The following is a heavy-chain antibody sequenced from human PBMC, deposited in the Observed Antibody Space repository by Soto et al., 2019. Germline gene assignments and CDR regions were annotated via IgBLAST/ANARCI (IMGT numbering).Heavy chain of an antibody. V-gene: IGHV1-18*01. CDR1: GYTFTSYG. D-gene: IGHD6-19*01. Sequence: QVQLVQSGAEVKKPGASVKVSCKASGYTFTSYGITWVRQAPAQGVEWMGWISAYNGNTNYAQKLQGRVTMTTDTSTSTVYMQLKSLRADDTAVYYCARVLSPDSSGLSSSFDYWGQGTLVTVSS. CDR2: ISAYNGNT. J-gene: IGHJ4*02. CDR3: ARVLSPDSSGLSSSFDY.